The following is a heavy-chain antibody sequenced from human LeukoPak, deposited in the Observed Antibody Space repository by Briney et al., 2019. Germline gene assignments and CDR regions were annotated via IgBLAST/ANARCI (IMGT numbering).Heavy chain of an antibody. Sequence: PSETLSLTCTVSGGSISSSSYYWGWIRQPPGKGLEWIGSIYYSGSTYYNPSLKSRVTISVDTSKNQFSLKLSSVTAADTAVYYCARVWYSSSSTLFDYWGQGTLVTVSS. CDR1: GGSISSSSYY. CDR2: IYYSGST. J-gene: IGHJ4*02. CDR3: ARVWYSSSSTLFDY. V-gene: IGHV4-39*07. D-gene: IGHD6-6*01.